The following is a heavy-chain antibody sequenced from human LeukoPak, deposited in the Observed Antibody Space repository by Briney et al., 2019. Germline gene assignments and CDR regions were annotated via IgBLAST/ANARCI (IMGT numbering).Heavy chain of an antibody. Sequence: SETLSLTCTVSGGSISSSSYYWGWIRQPPGKGLEWIGSIYYSGSTYYNSSLTSRVTISVDTSKNQFSLKLNSVTAADTAVYYCARGPYYSDSVTYSFDYWGQGALVTVSS. J-gene: IGHJ4*02. CDR3: ARGPYYSDSVTYSFDY. CDR2: IYYSGST. V-gene: IGHV4-39*07. D-gene: IGHD3-22*01. CDR1: GGSISSSSYY.